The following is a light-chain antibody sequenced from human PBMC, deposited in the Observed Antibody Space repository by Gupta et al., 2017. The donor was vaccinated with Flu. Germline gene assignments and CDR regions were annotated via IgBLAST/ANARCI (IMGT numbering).Light chain of an antibody. CDR2: SKN. CDR1: SLRNSY. CDR3: NSRDSTDNQQAV. V-gene: IGLV3-19*01. Sequence: QTVRITCQGDSLRNSYASWYQQKPGQAPPLGIESKNIRPSGIPDRFSCSSSGSTASSTTHGAQAEDQADEDGNSRDSTDNQQAVFGGGTKLTVL. J-gene: IGLJ2*01.